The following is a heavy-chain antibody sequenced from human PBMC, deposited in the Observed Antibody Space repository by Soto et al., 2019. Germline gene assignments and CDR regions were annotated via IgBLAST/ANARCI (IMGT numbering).Heavy chain of an antibody. CDR2: IRSKAYGGTT. CDR3: TRDFALTTRGWFDP. J-gene: IGHJ5*02. CDR1: GFTLCDYA. V-gene: IGHV3-49*03. D-gene: IGHD3-3*01. Sequence: PGGSLTPPCTAPGFTLCDYAISWICQAPGKGLEWVGFIRSKAYGGTTEYAASVKGRFTISRDDSKSIAYLQMNSLKTEDTAVYYCTRDFALTTRGWFDPWGQGTLVTDSS.